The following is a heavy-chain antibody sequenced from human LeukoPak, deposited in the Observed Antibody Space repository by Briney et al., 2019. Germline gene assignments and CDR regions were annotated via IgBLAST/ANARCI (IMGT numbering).Heavy chain of an antibody. V-gene: IGHV4-59*08. CDR3: ARRGSGSSYFDY. D-gene: IGHD3-10*01. CDR1: GVSISSYY. Sequence: SKTLSLTCTVSGVSISSYYWNWIRQSPGKGLEWIGNVYYSGSTNYNPSLKSRVTISVDTSNNQFTLKLTSVTAADTAVYYCARRGSGSSYFDYWGQGTLVTVSS. J-gene: IGHJ4*02. CDR2: VYYSGST.